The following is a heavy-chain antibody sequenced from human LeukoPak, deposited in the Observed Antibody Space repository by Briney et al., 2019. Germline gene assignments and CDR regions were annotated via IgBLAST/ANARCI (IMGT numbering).Heavy chain of an antibody. CDR3: ARGVHVRKYDSNQNCFDP. CDR1: GGTFSSYA. D-gene: IGHD3-22*01. J-gene: IGHJ5*02. V-gene: IGHV1-69*01. Sequence: SVKVSCKASGGTFSSYAISWVRQAPGQGLEWMGGIIPIFGTANYAQKFQGRVTITADESTSTAYMELSSLRSEDTAVYYCARGVHVRKYDSNQNCFDPWGQGTLVTVSS. CDR2: IIPIFGTA.